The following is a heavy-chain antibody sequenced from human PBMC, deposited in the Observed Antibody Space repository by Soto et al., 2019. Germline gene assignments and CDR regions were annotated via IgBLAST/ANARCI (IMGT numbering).Heavy chain of an antibody. V-gene: IGHV5-10-1*01. CDR2: IDPSDSYT. J-gene: IGHJ6*02. CDR3: ARRITRAVYTLPTGMYV. D-gene: IGHD3-10*01. Sequence: PGESLKISCKGSGYSFTSYWISWVRQMPGKGLEWMGRIDPSDSYTNYSPSFQGHVTISADKSISTAYLQWSSLKASDTAMYYCARRITRAVYTLPTGMYVCGQETTVTVSS. CDR1: GYSFTSYW.